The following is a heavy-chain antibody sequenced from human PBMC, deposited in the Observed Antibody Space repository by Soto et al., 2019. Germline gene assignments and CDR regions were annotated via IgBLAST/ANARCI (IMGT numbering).Heavy chain of an antibody. J-gene: IGHJ4*02. CDR1: GFSLSTSGVG. CDR2: IYWDDDK. V-gene: IGHV2-5*02. Sequence: QITLKESGPTLVKPTQTLTLTCTFSGFSLSTSGVGVGWIRQPPGKALEWLALIYWDDDKRYSPSLKSRLTITKDTSNNQLVLTLTNMDPVDTATYCCAHRQGRGWYSGNYFDYWGQGTLVTVSS. CDR3: AHRQGRGWYSGNYFDY. D-gene: IGHD6-19*01.